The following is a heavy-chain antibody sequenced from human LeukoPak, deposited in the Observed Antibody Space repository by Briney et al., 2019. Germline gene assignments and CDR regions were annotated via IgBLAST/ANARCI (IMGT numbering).Heavy chain of an antibody. CDR3: ASQTKYYSGSAGSYWVAFDL. V-gene: IGHV3-43*02. CDR2: SGNDGST. Sequence: PGGSLRLSCAASGFTFYDQAMHWVRQAPGTGLEWVSLSGNDGSTYYADSVRGRFTISRDISKNSLYLEMSSLRTEDTALYHCASQTKYYSGSAGSYWVAFDLWGQGTMVTVSS. D-gene: IGHD3-10*01. J-gene: IGHJ3*01. CDR1: GFTFYDQA.